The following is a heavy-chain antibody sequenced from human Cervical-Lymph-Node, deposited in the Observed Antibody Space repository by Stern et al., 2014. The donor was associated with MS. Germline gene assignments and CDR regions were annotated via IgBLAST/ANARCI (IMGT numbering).Heavy chain of an antibody. CDR1: GGTFTDYA. Sequence: QLVQSGAEVKKPWSSVKVSCKASGGTFTDYAMNWVRPAPGQGLMWMGGIIPLFGTTNQTQHFQGRVTFSAYTSKYTAFLEMSSLTSQDTAVYYCVLQTLGATYWGQGTLVTVSS. J-gene: IGHJ4*02. CDR3: VLQTLGATY. CDR2: IIPLFGTT. V-gene: IGHV1-69*06. D-gene: IGHD3-3*01.